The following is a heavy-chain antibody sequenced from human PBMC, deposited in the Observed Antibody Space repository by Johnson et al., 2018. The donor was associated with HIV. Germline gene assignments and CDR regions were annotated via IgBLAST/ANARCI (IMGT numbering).Heavy chain of an antibody. D-gene: IGHD2/OR15-2a*01. CDR3: AKAFSTFHDAFDI. CDR1: GFTFSGYW. Sequence: VQLVESGGGLVQPGGSLRLSCAASGFTFSGYWVYWVRQAPGKGLVWVSATTPSGGGTYYADSVKGRFTISRDNSKNTLFLQMNSLRAEDTAVYFCAKAFSTFHDAFDIWGQGTMVTVSS. V-gene: IGHV3-23*04. CDR2: TTPSGGGT. J-gene: IGHJ3*02.